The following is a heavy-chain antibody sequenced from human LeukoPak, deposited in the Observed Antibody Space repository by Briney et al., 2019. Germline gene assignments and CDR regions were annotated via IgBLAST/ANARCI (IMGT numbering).Heavy chain of an antibody. V-gene: IGHV3-48*03. Sequence: GGSLRLSCAASGFTFSSYEMKWVRQGPGKGLEWFSYISSGGGTIYYADSVKGRFTISRDNAKNSLYLQMNSVRAEDTAVYYCVRDLDYWGQGTLVTVSS. J-gene: IGHJ4*02. CDR3: VRDLDY. CDR2: ISSGGGTI. CDR1: GFTFSSYE.